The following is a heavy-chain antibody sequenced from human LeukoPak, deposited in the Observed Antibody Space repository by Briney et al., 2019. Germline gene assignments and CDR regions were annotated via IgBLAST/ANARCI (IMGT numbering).Heavy chain of an antibody. D-gene: IGHD3-10*01. Sequence: SVKVSCKASGFTSTSSAVQWVRQARGQRLEWIGWIVVGSGNTNYAQKFQERVTITRDMSTSTAYMELSSLRSEDTAVYYCAAEPDSRELVGYGMDVWGKGTTVTVSS. V-gene: IGHV1-58*01. CDR3: AAEPDSRELVGYGMDV. J-gene: IGHJ6*04. CDR2: IVVGSGNT. CDR1: GFTSTSSA.